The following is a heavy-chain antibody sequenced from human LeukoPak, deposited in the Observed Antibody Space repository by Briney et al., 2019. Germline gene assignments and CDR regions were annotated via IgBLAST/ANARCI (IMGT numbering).Heavy chain of an antibody. CDR1: GFTVSSNY. D-gene: IGHD2-2*02. V-gene: IGHV3-66*04. CDR2: IYSGGST. CDR3: ARHFGYCSSTSCYNYFDY. Sequence: GGSLRLSCAASGFTVSSNYMSWVRQAPGKGLEWVSVIYSGGSTYYADSVKGRFTISRDNSKNTLYLQMNSLRAEDTAVYYCARHFGYCSSTSCYNYFDYWGQGTLVTVSS. J-gene: IGHJ4*02.